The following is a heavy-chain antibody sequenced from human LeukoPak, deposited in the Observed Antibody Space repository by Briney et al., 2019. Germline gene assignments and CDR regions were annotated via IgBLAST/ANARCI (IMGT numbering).Heavy chain of an antibody. CDR2: IKQDGSEK. J-gene: IGHJ5*02. Sequence: GGSLRLSCAASGFTFSNYWMSWVRQAPGRRLDWVANIKQDGSEKNYVDSVKGRFTITRDNAKNILYLQMSSLRAEDKAGYCCARETAVNWFDPWGQGTLVTVSS. V-gene: IGHV3-7*01. CDR1: GFTFSNYW. CDR3: ARETAVNWFDP.